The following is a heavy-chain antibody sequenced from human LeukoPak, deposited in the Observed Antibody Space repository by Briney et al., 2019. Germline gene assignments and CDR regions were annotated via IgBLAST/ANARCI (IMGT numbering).Heavy chain of an antibody. Sequence: GGSLRLSCAASGFTFSSYSMNWVRQPRGKGVEGVSSISSSSSYIYYADSVKGRFTISRDNAKNSLYLQMNSLRAEDTAVYYCARAMVRGVIADYWGQGTLVTVSS. CDR3: ARAMVRGVIADY. CDR1: GFTFSSYS. CDR2: ISSSSSYI. V-gene: IGHV3-21*01. J-gene: IGHJ4*02. D-gene: IGHD3-10*01.